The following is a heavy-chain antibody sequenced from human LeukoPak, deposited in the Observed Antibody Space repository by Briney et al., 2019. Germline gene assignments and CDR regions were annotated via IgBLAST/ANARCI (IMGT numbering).Heavy chain of an antibody. CDR3: TPRARFDP. CDR1: GFTFSSYA. V-gene: IGHV3-15*01. CDR2: IKSKTDGGTT. Sequence: GGSLRLSCTASGFTFSSYAMSWVRQAPGKGLEWVGRIKSKTDGGTTDYAAPVKGRFTISRDDSKNTLYLQMNGLKTEDTAMYYCTPRARFDPWGQGTLVTVSS. J-gene: IGHJ5*02.